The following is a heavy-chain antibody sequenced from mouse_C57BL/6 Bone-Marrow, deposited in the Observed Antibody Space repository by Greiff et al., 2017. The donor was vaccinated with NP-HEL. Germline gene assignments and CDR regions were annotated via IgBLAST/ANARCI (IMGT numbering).Heavy chain of an antibody. CDR3: ARDYGPLHWYFDV. J-gene: IGHJ1*03. D-gene: IGHD1-1*01. Sequence: EVQRVESGGGLVQPGGSLKLSCAASGFTFSDYYMYWVRQTPEKRLEWVAYISNGGGSTYYPDTVKGRFTISRDNAKNTLYLQMSRLKSEDTAMYYCARDYGPLHWYFDVWGTGTTVTVSS. CDR2: ISNGGGST. CDR1: GFTFSDYY. V-gene: IGHV5-12*01.